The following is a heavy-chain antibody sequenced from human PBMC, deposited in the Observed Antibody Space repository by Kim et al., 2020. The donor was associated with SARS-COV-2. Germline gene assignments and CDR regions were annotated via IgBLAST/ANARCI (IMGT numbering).Heavy chain of an antibody. Sequence: DSVRGRFIVYRDNSENTLYLQMNSLRADDTAVYYCAKDATRNYDSVSYYDYWGQGTLVTVSS. CDR3: AKDATRNYDSVSYYDY. V-gene: IGHV3-23*01. J-gene: IGHJ4*02. D-gene: IGHD3-10*01.